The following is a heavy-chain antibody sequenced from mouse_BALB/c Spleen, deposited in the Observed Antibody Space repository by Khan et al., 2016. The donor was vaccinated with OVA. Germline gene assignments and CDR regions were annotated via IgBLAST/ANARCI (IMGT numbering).Heavy chain of an antibody. CDR1: GSTFTNFY. CDR3: ARRDCYSTCAMDY. J-gene: IGHJ4*01. D-gene: IGHD1-1*01. CDR2: IYPGNVNV. V-gene: IGHV1S56*01. Sequence: QVQLQQSGPELVKPGASVRISCKASGSTFTNFYIYWVKQRPGQGLEWIGWIYPGNVNVKYNDNFKGKATLTADKSSSTAYMLLSSLTSEDFAVYVCARRDCYSTCAMDYKGKRASVIVSS.